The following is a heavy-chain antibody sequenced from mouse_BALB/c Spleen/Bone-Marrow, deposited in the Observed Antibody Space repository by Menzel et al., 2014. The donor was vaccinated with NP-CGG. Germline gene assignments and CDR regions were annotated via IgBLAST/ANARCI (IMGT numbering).Heavy chain of an antibody. V-gene: IGHV2-6-7*01. Sequence: VQGVESGPGLVAPSQSLSITCTVSGFLLTGYGVSWVRQSPGKGLEWLGMIWGDGSTDYNSALKSRLSISKDNSKSQVFLKMNSLQTDDTARYYCARDSFLITRALDYWGQGTSVTVSS. CDR2: IWGDGST. D-gene: IGHD2-4*01. J-gene: IGHJ4*01. CDR1: GFLLTGYG. CDR3: ARDSFLITRALDY.